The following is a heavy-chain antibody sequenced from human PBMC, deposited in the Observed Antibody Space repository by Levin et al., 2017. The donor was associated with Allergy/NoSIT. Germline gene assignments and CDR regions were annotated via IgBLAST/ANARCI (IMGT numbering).Heavy chain of an antibody. D-gene: IGHD2-21*01. V-gene: IGHV3-49*04. Sequence: GGSLRLSCTGSGFNFVDNAMSWVRQAPGEGLEWIGFIRSKVNGGTTEYAASVKGRFIISRDDSKNMAYLQMNSLKTEDTAVYYCTRDLLAVRPWDYYYYYIDVWGKGTTVTVSS. CDR3: TRDLLAVRPWDYYYYYIDV. J-gene: IGHJ6*03. CDR1: GFNFVDNA. CDR2: IRSKVNGGTT.